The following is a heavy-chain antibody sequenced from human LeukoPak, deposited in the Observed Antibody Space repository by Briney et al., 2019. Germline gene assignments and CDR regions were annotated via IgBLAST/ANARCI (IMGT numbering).Heavy chain of an antibody. CDR1: GFTFSSYG. D-gene: IGHD4-17*01. V-gene: IGHV3-30*02. J-gene: IGHJ4*02. CDR2: IRYDGSNK. CDR3: AKGEYGDYYYFDF. Sequence: GGSLRLSCAASGFTFSSYGMHWVRQAPGKGLEWVAFIRYDGSNKYYADSVKGRFTISRDNSKNTLFLQMNSLRAEDTAMYYCAKGEYGDYYYFDFWGQGTLVTVSS.